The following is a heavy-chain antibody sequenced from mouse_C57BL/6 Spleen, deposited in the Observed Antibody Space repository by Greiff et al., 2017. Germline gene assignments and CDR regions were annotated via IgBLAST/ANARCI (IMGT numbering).Heavy chain of an antibody. V-gene: IGHV3-6*01. CDR1: GYSITSGYY. J-gene: IGHJ1*03. CDR2: ISYDGSN. CDR3: ARVGYEYFDV. Sequence: EVKLQESGPGLVKPSQSLSLTCSVTGYSITSGYYWNWIRQFPGNKLEWMGYISYDGSNNYNPSLKNRISITRDTSKNQFFLKLNSVTTEDTATYYCARVGYEYFDVWGTGTTVTVSS. D-gene: IGHD3-1*01.